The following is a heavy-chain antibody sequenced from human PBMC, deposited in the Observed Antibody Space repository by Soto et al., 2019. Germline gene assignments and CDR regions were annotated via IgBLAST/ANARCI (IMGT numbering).Heavy chain of an antibody. D-gene: IGHD2-15*01. J-gene: IGHJ4*02. CDR1: GFTFSSYW. V-gene: IGHV3-7*01. CDR2: IKQDGSEK. Sequence: EVQLVESGGGLVQPGGSLRLSCAASGFTFSSYWMNWVRQAPGKGLEWVANIKQDGSEKYYVDSVKGRFTISRDNTKNSLYLQMNSLRAEDTAVYYCAREQLQVLIPDYWGQGTLVTVSS. CDR3: AREQLQVLIPDY.